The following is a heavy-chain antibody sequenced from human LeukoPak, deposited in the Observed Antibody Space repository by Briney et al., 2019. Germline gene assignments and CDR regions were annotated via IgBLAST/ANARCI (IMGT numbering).Heavy chain of an antibody. J-gene: IGHJ5*02. Sequence: PGGSLRLSCAASGFTFSSYSMNWVRQAPGKGLEWVSSISSSSSYIYYADSVKGRFTISRDNAKNSLYLQMNSLRAEDTAVYYCARELTIFGVENGGFDPWGQGTLVTVSS. CDR3: ARELTIFGVENGGFDP. V-gene: IGHV3-21*01. CDR2: ISSSSSYI. D-gene: IGHD3-3*01. CDR1: GFTFSSYS.